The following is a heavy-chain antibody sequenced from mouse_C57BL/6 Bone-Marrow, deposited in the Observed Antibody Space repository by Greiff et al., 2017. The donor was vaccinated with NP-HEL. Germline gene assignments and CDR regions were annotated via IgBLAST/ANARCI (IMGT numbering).Heavy chain of an antibody. CDR1: GFSLTSYG. CDR3: ARKGDYDVFAY. D-gene: IGHD2-4*01. Sequence: QVHVKQSGPGLVQPSQSLSITCTVSGFSLTSYGVHWVRQSPGKGLEWLGVIWSGGSTDYNAAFISRLSISKDNSKSQVFFKMNSLQADDTAIYYCARKGDYDVFAYWGQGTLVTVSA. CDR2: IWSGGST. V-gene: IGHV2-2*01. J-gene: IGHJ3*01.